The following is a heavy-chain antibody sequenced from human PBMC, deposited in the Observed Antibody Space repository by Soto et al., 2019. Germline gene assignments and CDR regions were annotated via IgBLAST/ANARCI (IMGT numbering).Heavy chain of an antibody. V-gene: IGHV3-23*01. CDR1: GFTFSSYS. CDR2: ISGGGGTT. D-gene: IGHD1-26*01. CDR3: AKQRGHYYGMDV. Sequence: VQLLESGGGLVQPGGSLRLSCAASGFTFSSYSMTWVRQAPGKGLEWVSVISGGGGTTFHADSVKGRFTISRDNSKYTLYLQMNSLRAEDTAVYYCAKQRGHYYGMDVWGQGTTVTVSS. J-gene: IGHJ6*02.